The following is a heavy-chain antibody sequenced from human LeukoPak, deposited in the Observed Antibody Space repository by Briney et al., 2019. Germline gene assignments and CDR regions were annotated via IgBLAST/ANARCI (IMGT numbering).Heavy chain of an antibody. CDR3: AKDAVAPGGGGDPFDY. CDR2: ITGNGGRT. D-gene: IGHD3-16*01. V-gene: IGHV3-23*01. CDR1: GFTFSSNA. Sequence: GGSLRLSCAASGFTFSSNAMSWVRQAPGKGLEWVSVITGNGGRTYYADSVKGRFTISRDNSKNTLSLQMNSLRADDTAVYYCAKDAVAPGGGGDPFDYWGQGTLVTVSS. J-gene: IGHJ4*02.